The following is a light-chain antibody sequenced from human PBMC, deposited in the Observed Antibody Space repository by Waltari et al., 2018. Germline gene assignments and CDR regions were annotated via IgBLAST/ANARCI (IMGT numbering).Light chain of an antibody. J-gene: IGLJ3*02. Sequence: QSVLTQPPSASGTPGQRVTISCSGSSSNIGSSFVCWYQHLPGTAPKLPIYRNDQRPSGVPDRVSGSRSGTSASLAISGLRSEDEADYYCAAWDDSLTVRFGGGTKLTVL. CDR2: RND. V-gene: IGLV1-47*01. CDR1: SSNIGSSF. CDR3: AAWDDSLTVR.